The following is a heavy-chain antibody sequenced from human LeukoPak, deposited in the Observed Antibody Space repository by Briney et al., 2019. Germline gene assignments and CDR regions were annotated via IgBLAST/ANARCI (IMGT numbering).Heavy chain of an antibody. CDR1: GGSISSGGYY. CDR2: IYYSGST. D-gene: IGHD6-13*01. V-gene: IGHV4-31*03. Sequence: SETLSLTCTVSGGSISSGGYYWGWIRQHPGKGLEWIGYIYYSGSTYYNPSLKSRVTISVDTSKNQFSLKLSSVTAADTAVYYCARAEIAAIRGMIDYWGQGTLVTVSS. J-gene: IGHJ4*02. CDR3: ARAEIAAIRGMIDY.